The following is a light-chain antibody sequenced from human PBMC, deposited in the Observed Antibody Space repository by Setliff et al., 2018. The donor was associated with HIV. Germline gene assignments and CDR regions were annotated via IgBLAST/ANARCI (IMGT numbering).Light chain of an antibody. CDR2: SFG. CDR1: SSNIGKNF. J-gene: IGLJ2*01. CDR3: SVWDDRLSAVV. Sequence: QSVLTQPPSASGTPGQRVSISCSGSSSNIGKNFVNWYQQLPGTAPKLIIYSFGHHPSGVSHRFSGSKSGTAASLAISELQSEDEAVYHCSVWDDRLSAVVFGGGTKVTVL. V-gene: IGLV1-44*01.